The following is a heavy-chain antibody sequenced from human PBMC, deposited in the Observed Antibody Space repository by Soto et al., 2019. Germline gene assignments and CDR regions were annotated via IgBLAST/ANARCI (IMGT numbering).Heavy chain of an antibody. J-gene: IGHJ4*02. CDR2: ISGSGGST. Sequence: GGFMRLSCAASGFTISSYAMSWVRQAPGKGLEWVSAISGSGGSTYYADSVKGRFTISRDNSKNTLYLQMNSLRAEDTVVYYCAKDHGSSSFDYWGQGTLVTVSS. CDR3: AKDHGSSSFDY. CDR1: GFTISSYA. D-gene: IGHD6-6*01. V-gene: IGHV3-23*01.